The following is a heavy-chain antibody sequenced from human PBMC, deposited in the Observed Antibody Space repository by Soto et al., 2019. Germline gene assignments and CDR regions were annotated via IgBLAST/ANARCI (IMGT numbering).Heavy chain of an antibody. CDR3: TTVRSGGYCSSTSCRRYCSGGSCYSGDYDAFDI. J-gene: IGHJ3*02. V-gene: IGHV3-15*01. D-gene: IGHD2-15*01. CDR1: GFTFSNAW. Sequence: GGSLRLSCAASGFTFSNAWMSWVRQAPGKGLEWVGRIKSKTDGGTTDYAAPVKGRFTISRDDSKNTLYLQMNSLKTEDTAVYYCTTVRSGGYCSSTSCRRYCSGGSCYSGDYDAFDIWGQGTMVTVSS. CDR2: IKSKTDGGTT.